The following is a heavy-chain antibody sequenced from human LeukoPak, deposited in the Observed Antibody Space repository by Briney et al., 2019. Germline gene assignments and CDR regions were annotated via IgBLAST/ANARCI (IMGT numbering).Heavy chain of an antibody. CDR2: IYPGDSDT. J-gene: IGHJ4*02. Sequence: GESLKISCKGSGYSFTSYWIGWVRQMPGKGLEWMAIIYPGDSDTRYSPSFQGQVTISADKSISTAYLQWSSLKASDTATYYCARLPTYHSSGYSPGFDYWGQGTLVTVSS. CDR1: GYSFTSYW. V-gene: IGHV5-51*01. CDR3: ARLPTYHSSGYSPGFDY. D-gene: IGHD3-22*01.